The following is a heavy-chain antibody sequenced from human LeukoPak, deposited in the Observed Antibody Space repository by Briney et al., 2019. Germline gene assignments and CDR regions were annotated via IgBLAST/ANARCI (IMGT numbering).Heavy chain of an antibody. Sequence: GGSLRLSCAASGFTFSSYAMSWVRQAPGKGLEWVSAISGSGGSTYYADSVKGRFTISRDNSKNTLYLQMNSLRAEDTAVYYCAKKGGSIVYATSIDYWGQGTLVTVSS. CDR2: ISGSGGST. D-gene: IGHD2-8*01. J-gene: IGHJ4*02. V-gene: IGHV3-23*01. CDR3: AKKGGSIVYATSIDY. CDR1: GFTFSSYA.